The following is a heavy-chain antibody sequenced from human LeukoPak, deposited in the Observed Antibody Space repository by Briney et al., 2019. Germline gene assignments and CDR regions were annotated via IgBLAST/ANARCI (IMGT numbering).Heavy chain of an antibody. V-gene: IGHV3-23*01. CDR2: ISGSGGST. CDR1: GFTFSSYA. J-gene: IGHJ3*02. D-gene: IGHD5-12*01. Sequence: GGSLRLSCAASGFTFSSYAMSWVRQAPGKGLEWVSAISGSGGSTYHADSVRGRFTTSRDNSKNTLYLQMNSLRAEDTAVYYCAKDRGYSGFDAFDIWGQGTMVTVSS. CDR3: AKDRGYSGFDAFDI.